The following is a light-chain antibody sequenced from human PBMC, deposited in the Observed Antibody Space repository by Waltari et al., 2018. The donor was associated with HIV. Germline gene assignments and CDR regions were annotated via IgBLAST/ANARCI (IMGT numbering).Light chain of an antibody. CDR3: ISYTCSTSCV. J-gene: IGLJ3*02. CDR1: SSDVGGYNY. V-gene: IGLV2-14*01. Sequence: QSALTQPASVSGSPGQSITISCTGTSSDVGGYNYVSWYQQYTGKAPQLMIYDVTDRPSVVSNRFSDSKSCSTASLTISGLQAEDEADYYCISYTCSTSCVFCGGTKVTVL. CDR2: DVT.